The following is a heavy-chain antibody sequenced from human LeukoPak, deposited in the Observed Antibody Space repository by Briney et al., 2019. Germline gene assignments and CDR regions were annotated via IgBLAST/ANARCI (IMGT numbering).Heavy chain of an antibody. CDR2: IKQDGSEK. V-gene: IGHV3-7*01. CDR1: GFTLSSYW. J-gene: IGHJ4*02. CDR3: ARDLMVRDRLNFDY. Sequence: GGSLRLSCAASGFTLSSYWMSWVRQAPGKGLEWVANIKQDGSEKYYVDSVKGRFTISRDNAKNSLYLQMNSLRAEDTAVYYCARDLMVRDRLNFDYWGQGTLVTVSS. D-gene: IGHD3-10*01.